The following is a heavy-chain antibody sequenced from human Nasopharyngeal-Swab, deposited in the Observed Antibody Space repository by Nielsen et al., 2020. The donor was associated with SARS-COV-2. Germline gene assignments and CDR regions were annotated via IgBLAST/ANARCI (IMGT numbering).Heavy chain of an antibody. CDR1: GFTFSSYG. Sequence: GESLKISCAASGFTFSSYGMHWVRQAPGKGLEWVAVISYDGSNKYYANSVKGRFTISRDNSKNTLYLQMGSLRAEDMAVYYCARRGQQLDQLFYYYYMDVWGKGTTVTVSS. CDR3: ARRGQQLDQLFYYYYMDV. V-gene: IGHV3-30*03. J-gene: IGHJ6*03. D-gene: IGHD6-13*01. CDR2: ISYDGSNK.